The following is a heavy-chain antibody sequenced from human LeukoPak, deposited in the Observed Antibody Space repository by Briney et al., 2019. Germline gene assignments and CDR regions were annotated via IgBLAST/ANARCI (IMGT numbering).Heavy chain of an antibody. CDR3: ARRCSSWFCYYYMDV. CDR1: GFTFSSYD. D-gene: IGHD6-13*01. J-gene: IGHJ6*03. Sequence: GGSLRLSCAACGFTFSSYDMHWVRQATGKGLEWVSAIGTAGDTYYPGSVKGQFTISRENAKNSLYLQMNSLRAGDTAVYYCARRCSSWFCYYYMDVWGKGTRSPSP. V-gene: IGHV3-13*03. CDR2: IGTAGDT.